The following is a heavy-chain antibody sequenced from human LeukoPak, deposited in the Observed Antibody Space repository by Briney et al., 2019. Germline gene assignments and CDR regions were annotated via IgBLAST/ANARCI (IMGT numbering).Heavy chain of an antibody. CDR3: ARGQRTGGKPVIAFDF. Sequence: GGSLRLSCAASGFTFSSYGMHWVRQAPGKGLEWVAVIWYDGSNKYYADSVKGRFTISRDNSKNTLYLQMNSLRAEDTAVYYCARGQRTGGKPVIAFDFWGQGTLVTVSS. D-gene: IGHD1-14*01. V-gene: IGHV3-33*01. J-gene: IGHJ4*02. CDR1: GFTFSSYG. CDR2: IWYDGSNK.